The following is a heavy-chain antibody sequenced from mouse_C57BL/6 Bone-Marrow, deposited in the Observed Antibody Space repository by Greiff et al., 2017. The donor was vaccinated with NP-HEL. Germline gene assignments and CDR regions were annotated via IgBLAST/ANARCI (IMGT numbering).Heavy chain of an antibody. J-gene: IGHJ1*03. Sequence: VQLQQSGAELVRPGASVKLSCTASGFNIKDDYMHWVKQRPEQGLEWIGWIDPENGDTEYASKFQGKATITADTSSNTAYLQLSSLTSEDTAVYYCTTPHYYGSSEAYWYFDVWGTGTTVTVSS. D-gene: IGHD1-1*01. V-gene: IGHV14-4*01. CDR1: GFNIKDDY. CDR3: TTPHYYGSSEAYWYFDV. CDR2: IDPENGDT.